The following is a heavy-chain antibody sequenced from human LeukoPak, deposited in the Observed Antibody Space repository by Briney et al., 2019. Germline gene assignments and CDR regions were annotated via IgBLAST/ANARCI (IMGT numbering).Heavy chain of an antibody. D-gene: IGHD5-18*01. V-gene: IGHV4-59*01. J-gene: IGHJ4*02. CDR3: ARENDRYGRIDY. Sequence: SETLSLTCTVSGGSSSSYYWSWIRQPPGKGLEWIGYIYYSGSTNYDPSLKSRVIISIDTSKNQFSLRLSSVTAADTAVYYCARENDRYGRIDYWGQGTQVTVSS. CDR2: IYYSGST. CDR1: GGSSSSYY.